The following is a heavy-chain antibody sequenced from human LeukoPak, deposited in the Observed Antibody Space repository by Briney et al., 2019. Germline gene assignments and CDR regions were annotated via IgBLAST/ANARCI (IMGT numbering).Heavy chain of an antibody. CDR3: ARGLTFMDV. Sequence: GGSLRLSCAASGFTFSSYGMHWVRQAPGKGLEWVAVISYDGSNKYYADSVKGRFTISRDNSKNTLYLQMNSLRAEDTAVYYCARGLTFMDVWGKGTTVTVSS. J-gene: IGHJ6*03. V-gene: IGHV3-30*03. CDR2: ISYDGSNK. D-gene: IGHD2/OR15-2a*01. CDR1: GFTFSSYG.